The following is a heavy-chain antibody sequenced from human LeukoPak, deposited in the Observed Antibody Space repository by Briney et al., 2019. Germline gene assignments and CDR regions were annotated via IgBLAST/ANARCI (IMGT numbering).Heavy chain of an antibody. D-gene: IGHD5-24*01. CDR1: GYTFTSHS. CDR2: ITTNTGNP. CDR3: ARDASTMRFDY. J-gene: IGHJ4*02. V-gene: IGHV7-4-1*02. Sequence: ASVKVSCKASGYTFTSHSINWLRQAPGQGLEWMGWITTNTGNPTYAQGFTGRFVFSLDTSVSTAYLQISSLKAEDTAVYYCARDASTMRFDYWGQGTLVSVS.